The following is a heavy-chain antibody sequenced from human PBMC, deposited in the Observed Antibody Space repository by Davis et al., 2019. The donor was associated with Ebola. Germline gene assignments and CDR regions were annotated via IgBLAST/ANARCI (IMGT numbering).Heavy chain of an antibody. CDR2: ISYDGSNK. CDR3: ARDTYYYDSSGYYHFDY. D-gene: IGHD3-22*01. J-gene: IGHJ4*02. V-gene: IGHV3-30*03. CDR1: GFTFSSYG. Sequence: GESLKISCAASGFTFSSYGMHWVRQAPGKGLEWVAVISYDGSNKYYADSVKGRFTISRDNSKNTLYLQMNSLRAEDTAVYYCARDTYYYDSSGYYHFDYWGQGTLVTVSS.